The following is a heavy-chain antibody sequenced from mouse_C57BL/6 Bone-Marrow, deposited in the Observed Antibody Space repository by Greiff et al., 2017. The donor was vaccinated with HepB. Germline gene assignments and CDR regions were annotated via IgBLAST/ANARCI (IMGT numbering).Heavy chain of an antibody. D-gene: IGHD1-1*01. J-gene: IGHJ2*01. CDR3: ARSTTVVATNY. V-gene: IGHV1-4*01. CDR1: GYTFTSYT. CDR2: ITPCSGYT. Sequence: QVQLQQSGAELARPGASVKMSCKASGYTFTSYTMHWVKQRPGQGREWIGYITPCSGYTKYNQKFKDKATLTAYKSSSTAYMQLSSRTSEDSAVYYCARSTTVVATNYWGQGTTLAFSS.